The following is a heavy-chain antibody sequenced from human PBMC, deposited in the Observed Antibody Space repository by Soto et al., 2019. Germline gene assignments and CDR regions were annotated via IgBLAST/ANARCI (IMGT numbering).Heavy chain of an antibody. D-gene: IGHD3-10*01. CDR1: GYTFTGYY. J-gene: IGHJ6*02. CDR3: ARGGRFGESYYYYYGMDV. V-gene: IGHV1-2*02. CDR2: INPNSGGT. Sequence: GASVKVSCKASGYTFTGYYMHWVRQAPGQGLEWMGWINPNSGGTNYAQKFQGRVTMTRDTSISTAYMELSRLRSDDTAVYYCARGGRFGESYYYYYGMDVWGQGTTVTVSS.